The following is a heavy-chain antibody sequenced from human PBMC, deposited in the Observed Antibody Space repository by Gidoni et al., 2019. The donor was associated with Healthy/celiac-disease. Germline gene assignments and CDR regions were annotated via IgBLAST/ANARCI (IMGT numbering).Heavy chain of an antibody. Sequence: QVQLVQSGAGVKKPGASVHVPCKAAGYSVTRYYMHWVRQAPGQGLEWMGWINPNSGATNYAQKFQGRVTMTRDTSISRAYMELSRLRSDDTAVYYCARELYRVYSSSSRVFDYWGQGTLVTVSS. CDR1: GYSVTRYY. CDR2: INPNSGAT. D-gene: IGHD6-6*01. J-gene: IGHJ4*02. CDR3: ARELYRVYSSSSRVFDY. V-gene: IGHV1-2*02.